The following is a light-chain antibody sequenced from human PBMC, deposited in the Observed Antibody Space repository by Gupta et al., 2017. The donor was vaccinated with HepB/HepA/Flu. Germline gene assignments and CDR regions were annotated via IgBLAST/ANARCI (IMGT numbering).Light chain of an antibody. J-gene: IGKJ2*04. CDR1: QSISSW. CDR3: QQDNSYPCS. Sequence: DIQMTQSPSTLSASVGDRVTITCRASQSISSWLAWYQQKPGKAPKLLIYKASSLESGVPSRFSGSGSGTEFTLTISSPQPDDFATYYCQQDNSYPCSFGQGTKLEIK. V-gene: IGKV1-5*03. CDR2: KAS.